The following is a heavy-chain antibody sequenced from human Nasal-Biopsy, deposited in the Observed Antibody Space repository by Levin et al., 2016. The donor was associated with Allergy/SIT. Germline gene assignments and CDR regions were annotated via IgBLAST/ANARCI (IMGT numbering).Heavy chain of an antibody. V-gene: IGHV3-7*04. CDR2: INQDGSKK. J-gene: IGHJ6*02. CDR3: TKDRSNTIFGALRYGLDV. Sequence: GESLKISCAASGFTFSSYGMNWVRQAPGKGLERVANINQDGSKKYYVDSVKGRFTISRDNAKNSLYLQMNSLRAEDTAMYYCTKDRSNTIFGALRYGLDVWGQGTTVVVSS. CDR1: GFTFSSYG. D-gene: IGHD3-3*01.